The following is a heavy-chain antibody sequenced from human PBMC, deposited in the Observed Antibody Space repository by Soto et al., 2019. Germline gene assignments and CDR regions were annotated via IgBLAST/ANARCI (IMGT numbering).Heavy chain of an antibody. Sequence: SETLSLTCTVSGGSISSSSYYWGWIRQPPGKGLEWIGSIYYSGSTYYNPSLKSRVTISVDTSKNQFSLKLSSVTAADTAVYYCARRGPASYYDYIWGAFDYWGQGTLVTVSS. CDR1: GGSISSSSYY. CDR2: IYYSGST. D-gene: IGHD3-16*01. CDR3: ARRGPASYYDYIWGAFDY. J-gene: IGHJ4*02. V-gene: IGHV4-39*01.